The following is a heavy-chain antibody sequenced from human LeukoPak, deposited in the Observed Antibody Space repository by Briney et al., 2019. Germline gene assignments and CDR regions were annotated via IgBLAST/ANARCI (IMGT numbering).Heavy chain of an antibody. Sequence: ASVKVSCKVSGDSLTDLSMHWVRQAPGKGLEWMGGSDLEDVETVYAQEFEDRLTVTEDTSTGTAYMELRSLTSEDTALYYCATGASTAMRGLDVWGQGTTVTVSS. V-gene: IGHV1-24*01. CDR1: GDSLTDLS. CDR2: SDLEDVET. CDR3: ATGASTAMRGLDV. D-gene: IGHD2-2*01. J-gene: IGHJ6*02.